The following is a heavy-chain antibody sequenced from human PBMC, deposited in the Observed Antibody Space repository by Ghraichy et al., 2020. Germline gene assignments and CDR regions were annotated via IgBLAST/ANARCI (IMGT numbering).Heavy chain of an antibody. CDR3: AKSPLPIAAADDPFDY. CDR2: ISGSGGST. D-gene: IGHD6-13*01. Sequence: GESLNISCAASGFTFSSYAMSWVRQAPGKGLEWVSAISGSGGSTYYADSVKGRFTISRDNSKNTLYLQMNSLRAEDTAVYYCAKSPLPIAAADDPFDYWGQGTLVTVSS. CDR1: GFTFSSYA. V-gene: IGHV3-23*01. J-gene: IGHJ4*02.